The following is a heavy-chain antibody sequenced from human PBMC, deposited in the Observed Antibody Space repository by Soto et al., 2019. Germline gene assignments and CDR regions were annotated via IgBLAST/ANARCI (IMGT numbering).Heavy chain of an antibody. Sequence: GGSLRLACEASGFTFSDYYMSWIRQAPGKGLEWIAYSSNSGTFTKYADSVKGRFSISRDNAKNSLYLQINNLSVEDTDTYFYPRPDANPTRRSSW. D-gene: IGHD2-2*01. CDR1: GFTFSDYY. CDR3: PRPDANPTRRSS. V-gene: IGHV3-11*06. J-gene: IGHJ5*01. CDR2: SSNSGTFT.